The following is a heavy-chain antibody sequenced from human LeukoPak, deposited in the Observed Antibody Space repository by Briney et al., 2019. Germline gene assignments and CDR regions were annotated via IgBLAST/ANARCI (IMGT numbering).Heavy chain of an antibody. D-gene: IGHD6-19*01. CDR3: ARGVGSGWYREAYYFDY. J-gene: IGHJ4*02. CDR2: MNPNSGNT. Sequence: ASVRVSCKASGYTFTSYDINWVRQATGQGLEWMGWMNPNSGNTGYAQKFQGRVTMTRNTSISTAYMELSSLRSEDTAVYYCARGVGSGWYREAYYFDYWGQGTLVTVSS. CDR1: GYTFTSYD. V-gene: IGHV1-8*01.